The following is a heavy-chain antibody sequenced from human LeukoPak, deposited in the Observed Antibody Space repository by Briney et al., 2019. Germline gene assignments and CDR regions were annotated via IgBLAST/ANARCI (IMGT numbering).Heavy chain of an antibody. Sequence: GESLKISCKGSGYSFTSYWIGWVRQMPGKGLEWMGIIYPGDSDTRYSPSFQGQVTISADKSISTAYLQWSSLKASDTAMYYCARKLRGYCSSTSCPYYFGYWGQGTLVTVSS. D-gene: IGHD2-2*01. CDR2: IYPGDSDT. J-gene: IGHJ4*02. CDR1: GYSFTSYW. CDR3: ARKLRGYCSSTSCPYYFGY. V-gene: IGHV5-51*01.